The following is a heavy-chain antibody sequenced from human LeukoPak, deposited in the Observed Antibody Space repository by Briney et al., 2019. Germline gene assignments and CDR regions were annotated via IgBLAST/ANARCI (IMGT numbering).Heavy chain of an antibody. V-gene: IGHV4-61*05. J-gene: IGHJ5*02. CDR1: GASISGSSHYF. Sequence: SETLSLTCTVSGASISGSSHYFWGWIRQTPGKGLEWIGYIYYSGSTNYNPSLKSRVTISVDTSKNHFSLRLSSVTDADKAVYYCARQPKSCAPGIFITGKACWFDPWGQGTLVTVSP. CDR3: ARQPKSCAPGIFITGKACWFDP. CDR2: IYYSGST. D-gene: IGHD3-10*01.